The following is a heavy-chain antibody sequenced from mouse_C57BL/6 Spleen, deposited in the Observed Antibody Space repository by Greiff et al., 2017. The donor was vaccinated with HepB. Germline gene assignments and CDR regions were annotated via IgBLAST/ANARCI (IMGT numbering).Heavy chain of an antibody. Sequence: VQLQQSGPELVKPGASVKISCKASGYAFSSSWMNWVKQRPGKGLEWIGRIYPGDGDTNYNGKFKGKATLTADKSSSTAYMQLSSLTSEDSAVYFCANSKTWFAYWGQGTLVTVSA. CDR2: IYPGDGDT. V-gene: IGHV1-82*01. D-gene: IGHD1-3*01. CDR3: ANSKTWFAY. CDR1: GYAFSSSW. J-gene: IGHJ3*01.